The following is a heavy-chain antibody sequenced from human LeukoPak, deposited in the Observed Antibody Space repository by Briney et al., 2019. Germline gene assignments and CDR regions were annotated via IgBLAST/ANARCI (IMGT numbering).Heavy chain of an antibody. CDR2: IRSKAYGGTT. V-gene: IGHV3-49*03. CDR3: TRDARPVQRYFDY. CDR1: GFTFGDYA. D-gene: IGHD2-2*01. Sequence: PGGSLRLSCTASGFTFGDYAMSWFRQAPGKGLEWVGFIRSKAYGGTTEYAASVKGRFTISRDDSKSIAYLQMNSLKTEDTAVYYCTRDARPVQRYFDYWGQGTLVTVSS. J-gene: IGHJ4*02.